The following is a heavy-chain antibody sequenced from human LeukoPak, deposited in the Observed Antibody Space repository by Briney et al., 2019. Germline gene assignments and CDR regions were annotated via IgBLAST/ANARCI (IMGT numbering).Heavy chain of an antibody. CDR3: AKDIFGGYEGFDY. CDR1: GFTFSSYE. V-gene: IGHV3-21*04. Sequence: GGSLRLSCAASGFTFSSYEMNWVRQAPGKGLEWVSSIISSTGYIYYADSVKGRFTISRDNSKNTLYLQMNSLRAEDTAAYYCAKDIFGGYEGFDYWGQGTLVTVSS. CDR2: IISSTGYI. D-gene: IGHD5-12*01. J-gene: IGHJ4*02.